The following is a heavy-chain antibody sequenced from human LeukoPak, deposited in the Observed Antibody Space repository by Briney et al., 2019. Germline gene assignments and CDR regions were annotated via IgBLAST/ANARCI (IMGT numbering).Heavy chain of an antibody. J-gene: IGHJ4*02. CDR1: GFTFSSYW. Sequence: GGSLRLSCAASGFTFSSYWMSWVRQAPGKGLEWVANIKQDGSEKYYVDSVKGRFTISRDNAKNSLYLQMNSLRAEDTAVYYCASLDYYDSSGYSSGPFDYWGQGTLVTVSS. V-gene: IGHV3-7*01. D-gene: IGHD3-22*01. CDR2: IKQDGSEK. CDR3: ASLDYYDSSGYSSGPFDY.